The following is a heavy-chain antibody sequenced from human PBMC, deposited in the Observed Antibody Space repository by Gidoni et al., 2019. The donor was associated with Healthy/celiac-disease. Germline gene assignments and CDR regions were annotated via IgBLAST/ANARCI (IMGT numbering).Heavy chain of an antibody. Sequence: QVQLVQSWAEVKKPGSSVNVSCKASGCTFSSYAISWVRQAPGQGLEWMGGIIPIFGTANYEQKFQGRVTITADESTSTAYMELSSLRSEDTAVYYCARETEYSRSWNYWGQGTLVTVSS. J-gene: IGHJ4*02. CDR1: GCTFSSYA. V-gene: IGHV1-69*01. CDR3: ARETEYSRSWNY. D-gene: IGHD6-13*01. CDR2: IIPIFGTA.